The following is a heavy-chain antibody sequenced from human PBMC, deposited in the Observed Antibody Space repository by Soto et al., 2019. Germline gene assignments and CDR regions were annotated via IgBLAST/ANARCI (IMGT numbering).Heavy chain of an antibody. CDR3: ARDRYYGSGTYYNFYSGMDV. Sequence: SETLSLTCTVSGGSINSGDYYWTWVRQPPGKGLEWIGNIFHSGSTYYTPSLQSRVTISLDTSKNHFSLKLSSVTPADTAVYYCARDRYYGSGTYYNFYSGMDVWGQGTTVTVS. J-gene: IGHJ6*02. V-gene: IGHV4-30-4*01. CDR1: GGSINSGDYY. CDR2: IFHSGST. D-gene: IGHD3-10*01.